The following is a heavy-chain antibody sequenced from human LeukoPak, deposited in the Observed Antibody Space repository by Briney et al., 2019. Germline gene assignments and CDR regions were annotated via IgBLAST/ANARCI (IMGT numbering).Heavy chain of an antibody. CDR1: GFTFSSTG. D-gene: IGHD2-15*01. V-gene: IGHV3-48*04. CDR3: ARTGSSVHFDY. CDR2: ISSATSTI. J-gene: IGHJ4*02. Sequence: GGSLRLSCAASGFTFSSTGMNWVRQAPGKGLEWVSYISSATSTIYYADSVKGRFTISRDNAKNSLYLQMNSLRAEDTAVYYCARTGSSVHFDYWGQGTLVTVSS.